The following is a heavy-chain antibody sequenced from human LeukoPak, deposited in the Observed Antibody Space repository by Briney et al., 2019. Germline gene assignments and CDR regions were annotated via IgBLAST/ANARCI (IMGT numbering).Heavy chain of an antibody. CDR3: ARDSDRYSGSSFDY. J-gene: IGHJ4*02. CDR1: GGTFSSYA. CDR2: IIPNFGAA. V-gene: IGHV1-69*05. D-gene: IGHD1-26*01. Sequence: ASVNVSCKASGGTFSSYAISGVRQAPGQGLGGMGRIIPNFGAANNAQKFQGRVTITTDETTSTAFMGLSSLRSEDTAVYYCARDSDRYSGSSFDYWGQGTLVTVSS.